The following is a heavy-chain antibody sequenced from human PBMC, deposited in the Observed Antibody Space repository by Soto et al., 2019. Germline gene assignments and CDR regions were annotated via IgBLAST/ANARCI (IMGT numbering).Heavy chain of an antibody. CDR2: IWYDGGNK. D-gene: IGHD5-12*01. V-gene: IGHV3-33*01. J-gene: IGHJ4*02. CDR3: ARKGYSGYEKYCFDY. CDR1: GFTFSSYG. Sequence: QVQLVESGGGGVQPGRSLRLSCAASGFTFSSYGMHWVRQAPGKGLEWVALIWYDGGNKYYADSMRGRFTISRDNSKNTLYLQMNSLRAEDTAVYYCARKGYSGYEKYCFDYWGQGSLVTVSS.